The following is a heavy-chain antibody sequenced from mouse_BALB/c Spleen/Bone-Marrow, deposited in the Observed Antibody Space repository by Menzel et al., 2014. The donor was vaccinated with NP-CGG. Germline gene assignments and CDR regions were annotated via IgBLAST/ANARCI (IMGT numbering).Heavy chain of an antibody. CDR3: ARSGNYDGSSCFAY. Sequence: QVQLQQSGAELARPGASVKMSCKASGYTFTSYTMHWVNQRPGQGLEWIGSINPSSGYTNYNQKFKDKATLTADKSSNKAYMQLSILTTEDSAVDYCARSGNYDGSSCFAYWGQGTLVTVSA. J-gene: IGHJ3*01. CDR1: GYTFTSYT. CDR2: INPSSGYT. D-gene: IGHD1-1*01. V-gene: IGHV1-4*01.